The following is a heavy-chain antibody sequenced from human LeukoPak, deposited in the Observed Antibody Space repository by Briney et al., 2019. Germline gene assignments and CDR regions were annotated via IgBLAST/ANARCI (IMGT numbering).Heavy chain of an antibody. D-gene: IGHD3-10*01. V-gene: IGHV3-30*02. Sequence: GGSLRLSCAASGFTFSSYGMHWVRQAPGKGLEWVAFIRYDGSNKYYADSVKGRFTISRDNSKNTLYLQMNSLRAEDTAVYYCARPRFPYYRLSGTDYYYMDVWGKGTTVTVSS. CDR3: ARPRFPYYRLSGTDYYYMDV. CDR2: IRYDGSNK. J-gene: IGHJ6*03. CDR1: GFTFSSYG.